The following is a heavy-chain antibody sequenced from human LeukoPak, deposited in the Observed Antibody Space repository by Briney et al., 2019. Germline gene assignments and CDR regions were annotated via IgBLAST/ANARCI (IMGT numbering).Heavy chain of an antibody. J-gene: IGHJ4*02. Sequence: GGSLRLSCAASGFTFSNYAMSWVRQAPGKGLEWVSVISGSVGSTYHADAVKGRFTISRDNSNNTLYLQMHSLRAEDTAIYYCAKDPPDIVVVTAPSHSWGQGTLVTVSS. CDR3: AKDPPDIVVVTAPSHS. CDR1: GFTFSNYA. D-gene: IGHD2-21*02. CDR2: ISGSVGST. V-gene: IGHV3-23*01.